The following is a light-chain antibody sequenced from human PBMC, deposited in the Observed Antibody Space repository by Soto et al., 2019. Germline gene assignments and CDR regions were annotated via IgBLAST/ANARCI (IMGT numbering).Light chain of an antibody. Sequence: DLPMTQSPSSLSASVGDRVTITCQASQDIRKYLNWYQQKPGKAPKLLIYDASNLEIGVPSRFRGSGSGTDYTFTISSLQPEDIATYYCQHYYDLPFTFGGGTKVEIK. CDR3: QHYYDLPFT. CDR1: QDIRKY. CDR2: DAS. J-gene: IGKJ4*01. V-gene: IGKV1-33*01.